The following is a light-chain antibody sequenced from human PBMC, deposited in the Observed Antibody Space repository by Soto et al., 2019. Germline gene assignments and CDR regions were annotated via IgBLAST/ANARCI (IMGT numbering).Light chain of an antibody. J-gene: IGLJ3*02. CDR3: SSYTTSSTQV. CDR1: SSDVGNYIY. CDR2: EVS. V-gene: IGLV2-14*01. Sequence: QSVLTQPASVSGSPGQSITISCTGTSSDVGNYIYVSWYQQHPGKAPKLMMYEVSNRPSGVSNRFSGSKSGNTASLTISGLQAEDEADYYCSSYTTSSTQVFGGGTKLTVL.